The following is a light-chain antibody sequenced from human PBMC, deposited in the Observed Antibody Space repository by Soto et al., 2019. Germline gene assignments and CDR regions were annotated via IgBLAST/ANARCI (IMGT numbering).Light chain of an antibody. Sequence: QSALRQPPSASGSPGQSVTISCTGTSNDVGGYDSVSWYQQHPGKAPKLVIYEVTKRPSGVPGRFSGSKSGNTASLTVSGLQAEDEADYYCISYAGSHLCVFGTGTKLTVL. CDR2: EVT. CDR3: ISYAGSHLCV. CDR1: SNDVGGYDS. V-gene: IGLV2-8*01. J-gene: IGLJ1*01.